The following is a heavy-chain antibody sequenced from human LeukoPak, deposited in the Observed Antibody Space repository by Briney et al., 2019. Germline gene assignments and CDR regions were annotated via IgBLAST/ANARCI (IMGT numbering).Heavy chain of an antibody. CDR3: ARESVVRRPLDY. CDR1: GFTFSDYY. Sequence: PGGSLRLSCAASGFTFSDYYMSWIRQAPGKGLEWVSSISSSSSYIYYADSVKGRFTISRDNAKNSLYLQMNSLRAEDTAVYYCARESVVRRPLDYWGQGTLVTVSS. CDR2: ISSSSSYI. J-gene: IGHJ4*02. D-gene: IGHD3-10*01. V-gene: IGHV3-11*06.